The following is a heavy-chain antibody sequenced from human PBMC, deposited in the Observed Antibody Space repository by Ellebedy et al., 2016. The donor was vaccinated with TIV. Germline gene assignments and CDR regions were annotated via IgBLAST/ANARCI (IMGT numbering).Heavy chain of an antibody. CDR2: MYYTGRT. V-gene: IGHV4-39*01. J-gene: IGHJ6*02. Sequence: MPSETLSLTCTVSGDSISGGTDFWAWIRQPPGKGLEWIGSMYYTGRTYYNPSLGSRVTISAAMSKDQFSLKLRSVTTEDTAVYFCARRRGGTGYSSGWDNNFYYYYGMDVWGQGTTVTVSS. CDR3: ARRRGGTGYSSGWDNNFYYYYGMDV. D-gene: IGHD6-25*01. CDR1: GDSISGGTDF.